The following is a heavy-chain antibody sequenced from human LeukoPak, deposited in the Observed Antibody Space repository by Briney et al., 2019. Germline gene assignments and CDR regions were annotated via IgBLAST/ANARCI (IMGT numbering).Heavy chain of an antibody. J-gene: IGHJ4*02. Sequence: PGRSLRLSCAASGFTFSSYAMHWVRQAPGKGLEWVAVISYDGSNKYYAHSVSGRFTISRDNSENTLFLEMSSLRAEDTAVYYCAKDLGTHGWIIDHWGQGTLVTVSS. CDR1: GFTFSSYA. V-gene: IGHV3-30-3*01. CDR3: AKDLGTHGWIIDH. CDR2: ISYDGSNK. D-gene: IGHD2-2*03.